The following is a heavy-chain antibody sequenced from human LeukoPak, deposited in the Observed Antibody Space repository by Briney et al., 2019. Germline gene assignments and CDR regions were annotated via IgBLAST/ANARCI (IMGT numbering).Heavy chain of an antibody. V-gene: IGHV3-9*01. D-gene: IGHD2-15*01. Sequence: PGGSLRLSCAGSGFTFDEYAMRWVRHAPGKGLEWVSGISWNSGSIAYADSVKGRFTISRDNGKNLLFLQMSSLRAADTALYYCAKGHCSSSSCFPNYYYYMDVWGKGTTVTVSS. CDR2: ISWNSGSI. CDR3: AKGHCSSSSCFPNYYYYMDV. CDR1: GFTFDEYA. J-gene: IGHJ6*03.